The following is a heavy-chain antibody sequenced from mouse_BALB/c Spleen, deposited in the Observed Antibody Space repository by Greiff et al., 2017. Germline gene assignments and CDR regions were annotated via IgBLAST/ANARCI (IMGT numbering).Heavy chain of an antibody. CDR1: GYTFTSYY. V-gene: IGHV1S81*02. Sequence: QVQLQQPGAELVKPGASVKLSCKASGYTFTSYYMYWVKQRPGQGLEWIGGINPSNGGTNFNEKFKSKATLTVDKSSSTAYMQLSSLTSEDSAVYYCTRPDRYYFDYWGQGTTLTVSS. CDR2: INPSNGGT. CDR3: TRPDRYYFDY. J-gene: IGHJ2*01.